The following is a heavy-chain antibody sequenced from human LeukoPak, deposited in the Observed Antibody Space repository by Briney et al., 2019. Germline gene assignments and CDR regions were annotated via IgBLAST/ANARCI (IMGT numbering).Heavy chain of an antibody. D-gene: IGHD5-18*01. CDR2: INPSGGST. J-gene: IGHJ4*02. CDR3: AREGYSYGYVDY. Sequence: ASVKVSCKASGYTFTSYYMHWVRQAPGQGPEWMGIINPSGGSTSYAQKFQGRVTMTRDTSTSTVYMELSSLRSEDTAVYYCAREGYSYGYVDYWGQGTLVTVSS. V-gene: IGHV1-46*01. CDR1: GYTFTSYY.